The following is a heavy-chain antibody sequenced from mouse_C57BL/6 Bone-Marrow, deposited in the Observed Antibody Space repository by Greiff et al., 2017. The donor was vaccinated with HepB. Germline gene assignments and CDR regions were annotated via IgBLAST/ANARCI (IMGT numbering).Heavy chain of an antibody. CDR1: GYTFTSYW. CDR2: IDPSDSET. Sequence: QVHVKQSGAELVRPGSSVKLSCKASGYTFTSYWMHWVKQRPIQGLEWIGNIDPSDSETHYNQKFKDKATLTVDKSSSTAYMQLSSLTSEDSAVYYGASGDFDYWGQGTTLTVSS. V-gene: IGHV1-52*01. CDR3: ASGDFDY. J-gene: IGHJ2*01.